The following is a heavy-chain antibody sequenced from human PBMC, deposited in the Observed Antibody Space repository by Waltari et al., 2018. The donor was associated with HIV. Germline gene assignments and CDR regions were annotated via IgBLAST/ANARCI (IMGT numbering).Heavy chain of an antibody. CDR1: GGSFSAYY. D-gene: IGHD5-12*01. Sequence: QVQLQQWGAGLLKPSETLSLTCAVYGGSFSAYYWSWIRQPPGKGLEWIGEINHSGSTNYNPSLKSRVTISVDTSKNQFSLKLSSVTAADTAVYYCAAGGYDSVRGYFDYWGQGTLVTVSS. J-gene: IGHJ4*02. V-gene: IGHV4-34*01. CDR3: AAGGYDSVRGYFDY. CDR2: INHSGST.